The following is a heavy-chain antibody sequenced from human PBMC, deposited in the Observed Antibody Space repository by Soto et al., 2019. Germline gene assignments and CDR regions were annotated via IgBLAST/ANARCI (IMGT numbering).Heavy chain of an antibody. CDR1: GFTFSNYD. Sequence: GGSLRLSCAASGFTFSNYDIHWVRQAPGKGLEWVAVISYDGSNKYYADSVKGRFTISRDNSKNTLYLQMNSLTAEDTAVYYCATDRRSGSGLLDSWGQGTPVTVSS. CDR2: ISYDGSNK. J-gene: IGHJ4*02. D-gene: IGHD3-10*01. CDR3: ATDRRSGSGLLDS. V-gene: IGHV3-30*03.